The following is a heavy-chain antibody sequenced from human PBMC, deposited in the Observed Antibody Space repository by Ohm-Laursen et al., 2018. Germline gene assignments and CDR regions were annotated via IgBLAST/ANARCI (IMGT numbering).Heavy chain of an antibody. CDR1: GGSISSGGYY. CDR2: IYYSGST. Sequence: TLSLTCTVSGGSISSGGYYWSWIRQHPGKGLEWIGYIYYSGSTYYNPSLKSRVTISVDTSKNQFSLKLSSVTAADTAVYYCARTRQRSNWFDPWGQGTLVTVSS. V-gene: IGHV4-31*03. CDR3: ARTRQRSNWFDP. J-gene: IGHJ5*02.